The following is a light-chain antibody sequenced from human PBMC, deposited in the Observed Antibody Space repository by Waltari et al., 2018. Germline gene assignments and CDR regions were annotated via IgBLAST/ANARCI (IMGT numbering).Light chain of an antibody. CDR2: GAS. J-gene: IGKJ4*01. Sequence: EIVMTQSPATLSVSPGERATLSCRASRSVTNNLAWYQQKPGQAPRLLLYGASSRATATPARFSGSGSGTEFTLTISSLQSEDFAVYYCQQYNDWLTFGGGTKVEIK. V-gene: IGKV3-15*01. CDR3: QQYNDWLT. CDR1: RSVTNN.